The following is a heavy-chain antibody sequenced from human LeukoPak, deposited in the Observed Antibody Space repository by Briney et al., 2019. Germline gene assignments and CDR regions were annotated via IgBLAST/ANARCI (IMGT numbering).Heavy chain of an antibody. CDR2: INHSGST. Sequence: SETLSLTCAVYGGSFSGYYWSWIRQPPGKGLEWIGEINHSGSTNYNPSLKSRVTISVDTSKNQFSLKLSSVTAADTAVYYCARGSREFDGFSYYYYYMDVWGKGTTVTISS. CDR3: ARGSREFDGFSYYYYYMDV. V-gene: IGHV4-34*01. J-gene: IGHJ6*03. D-gene: IGHD3-10*01. CDR1: GGSFSGYY.